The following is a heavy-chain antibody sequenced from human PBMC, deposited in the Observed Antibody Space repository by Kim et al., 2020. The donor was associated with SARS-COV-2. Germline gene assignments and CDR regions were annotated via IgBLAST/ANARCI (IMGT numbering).Heavy chain of an antibody. Sequence: GGSLRLSCTASEFIFNTYWMTWVRQAPGKGLEWVANVKEDGSDKYYADSVKGRFSISRDNANNSLYLQMKYLGADDTAVYYCARGGRLGAPDIWGQGAMVTVSA. V-gene: IGHV3-7*01. CDR3: ARGGRLGAPDI. CDR2: VKEDGSDK. D-gene: IGHD3-22*01. J-gene: IGHJ3*02. CDR1: EFIFNTYW.